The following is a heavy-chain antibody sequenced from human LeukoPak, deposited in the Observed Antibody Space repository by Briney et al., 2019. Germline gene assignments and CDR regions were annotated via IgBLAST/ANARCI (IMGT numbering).Heavy chain of an antibody. D-gene: IGHD5-24*01. CDR2: ISSSSYI. V-gene: IGHV3-21*01. J-gene: IGHJ4*02. CDR1: GFTFSSYS. Sequence: GGSLRLSCAASGFTFSSYSMNWVRQAPGKGLEWVSSISSSSYIYYADSVKGRFTISRDNAKNSLYLQMNSLRAEDTAVYYCARDRLRGEMATTNRDYWGQGTLVTVSS. CDR3: ARDRLRGEMATTNRDY.